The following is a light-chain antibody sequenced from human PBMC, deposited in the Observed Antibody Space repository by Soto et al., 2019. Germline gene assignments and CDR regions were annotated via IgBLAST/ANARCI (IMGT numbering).Light chain of an antibody. V-gene: IGKV3-11*01. Sequence: ENVLTQSPATLSLSPGDGATLSCRASQSVGSDLAWYQQKPGQPPRVLIYDVSGRATGVPARFSGSGSGTDFTLTISSLEPEDFAVYYCQQRDSCPLTFGGGTKVEIK. CDR2: DVS. J-gene: IGKJ4*01. CDR3: QQRDSCPLT. CDR1: QSVGSD.